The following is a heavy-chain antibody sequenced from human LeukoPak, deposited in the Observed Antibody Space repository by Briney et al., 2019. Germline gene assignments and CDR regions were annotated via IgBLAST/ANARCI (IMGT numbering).Heavy chain of an antibody. CDR1: GGSISTYY. J-gene: IGHJ4*02. Sequence: PSETLSLTCTVSGGSISTYYWSWIRQPPGKGLEWIGEINHSGSTNYNPSLKSRVTISVDTSKNQFSLKLSSVTAADTAVYYCARSPYRRITMVRGVYFDYWGQGTLVTVSS. CDR2: INHSGST. D-gene: IGHD3-10*01. V-gene: IGHV4-34*01. CDR3: ARSPYRRITMVRGVYFDY.